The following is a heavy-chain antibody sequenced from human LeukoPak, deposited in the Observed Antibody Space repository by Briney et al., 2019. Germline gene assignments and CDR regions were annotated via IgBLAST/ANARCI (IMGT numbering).Heavy chain of an antibody. CDR1: GLTFNNYV. D-gene: IGHD3-22*01. CDR2: IRYDGSNK. J-gene: IGHJ4*02. Sequence: PGGSLRLSCAASGLTFNNYVMNWVRQAPGKGLEWVAFIRYDGSNKYYADSVKGRFTISRDNSKNTLYLQMNSLRAEDTAVYYCAKDPSTNDYYDSSGYSNYFDYWGQGTLVTVSS. V-gene: IGHV3-30*02. CDR3: AKDPSTNDYYDSSGYSNYFDY.